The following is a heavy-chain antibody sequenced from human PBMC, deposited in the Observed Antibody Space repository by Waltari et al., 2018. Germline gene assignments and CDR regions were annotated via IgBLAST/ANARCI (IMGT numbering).Heavy chain of an antibody. CDR1: GYTFTSYD. Sequence: QVQLVQSGAEVKKPGASVKVSCKASGYTFTSYDINWVRQATGQGLEWRGWMNPNSGNTSYAQKFQCRVTIPRNTSISTAYIELSSLRSEDTAVYYCARKALWSGYYDGAGFWFDPWGQGTLVTVSS. J-gene: IGHJ5*02. V-gene: IGHV1-8*03. CDR3: ARKALWSGYYDGAGFWFDP. D-gene: IGHD3-3*01. CDR2: MNPNSGNT.